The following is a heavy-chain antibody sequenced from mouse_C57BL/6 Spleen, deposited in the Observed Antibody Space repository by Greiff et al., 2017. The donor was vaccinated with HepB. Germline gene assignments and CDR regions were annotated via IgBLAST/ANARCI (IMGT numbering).Heavy chain of an antibody. CDR3: AREVDYGSSYWYFDV. V-gene: IGHV5-16*01. CDR1: GFTFSDYY. Sequence: EVNLVESEGGLVQPGSSMKLSCTASGFTFSDYYMAWVRQVPEKGLEWVANINYDGSSTYYLDSLKSRFIISRDNAKNILYLQMSSLKSEDTATYYCAREVDYGSSYWYFDVWGTGTTVTVSS. CDR2: INYDGSST. J-gene: IGHJ1*03. D-gene: IGHD1-1*01.